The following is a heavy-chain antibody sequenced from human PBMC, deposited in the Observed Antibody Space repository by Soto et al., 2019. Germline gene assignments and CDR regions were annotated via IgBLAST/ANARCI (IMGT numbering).Heavy chain of an antibody. Sequence: QLQLRESGPGLVKPSETLSLTCTVSGGSISGGVGGFYYWSWIRQRPGKDLEWIGYIYDSGSTYYNPSLKSRFTISVDTSKNQFSLRLSSVTAADTAVYYCAREVIPLTTDWYFDLWGRGTLVTVSS. CDR1: GGSISGGVGGFYY. D-gene: IGHD4-17*01. J-gene: IGHJ2*01. CDR2: IYDSGST. V-gene: IGHV4-30-4*01. CDR3: AREVIPLTTDWYFDL.